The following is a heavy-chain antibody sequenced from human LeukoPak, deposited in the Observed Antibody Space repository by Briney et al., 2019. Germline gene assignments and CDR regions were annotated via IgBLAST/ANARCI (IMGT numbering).Heavy chain of an antibody. J-gene: IGHJ4*02. V-gene: IGHV3-48*04. CDR2: ISSSSSIV. CDR1: EFTFSSYN. CDR3: ARRYFDY. Sequence: GGSLRLSCAASEFTFSSYNLNWVRQAPGKGLEWVSSISSSSSIVYYADSVKGRFTISRDNAKNSLYLQMNSLRAEDTAVYYCARRYFDYWGQGTLVTVSS.